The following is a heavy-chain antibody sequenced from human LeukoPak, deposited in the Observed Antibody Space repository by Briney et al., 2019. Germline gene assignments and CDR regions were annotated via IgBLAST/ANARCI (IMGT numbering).Heavy chain of an antibody. D-gene: IGHD1-26*01. J-gene: IGHJ6*03. V-gene: IGHV3-74*01. CDR3: AKVWYSGSYYFPYYMDV. CDR2: MNSDGSRT. Sequence: PGGSLRLSCAASGFTFSMYWMHWVRQAPGKGLVWVSRMNSDGSRTNYADSVKGRFTISRDNAKNTLYLQMNSLRAEDTAVYYCAKVWYSGSYYFPYYMDVWGKGTTVTVSS. CDR1: GFTFSMYW.